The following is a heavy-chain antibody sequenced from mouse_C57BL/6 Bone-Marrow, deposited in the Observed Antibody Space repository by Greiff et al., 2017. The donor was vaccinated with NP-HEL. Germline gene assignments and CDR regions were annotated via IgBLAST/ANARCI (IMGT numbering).Heavy chain of an antibody. D-gene: IGHD2-3*01. V-gene: IGHV5-9-1*02. CDR1: GFTFSSYA. CDR2: ISSGGDYI. Sequence: EVKLVEFGEGLVKPGGSLKLSCAASGFTFSSYAMSWVRQTPEKRLEWVAYISSGGDYIYYADTVKGRFTISRDNARNTLYLQMSSLKSEDTAMYYCTRDGYSFDYWGQGTTLTVSS. CDR3: TRDGYSFDY. J-gene: IGHJ2*01.